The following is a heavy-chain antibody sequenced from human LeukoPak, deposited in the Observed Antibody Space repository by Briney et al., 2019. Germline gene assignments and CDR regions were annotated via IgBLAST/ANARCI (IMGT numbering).Heavy chain of an antibody. CDR1: GFTFSSYA. J-gene: IGHJ5*02. CDR3: ARDPASGWPTYP. Sequence: GGSLRLSCAASGFTFSSYAMSWVRQAPGKGLEWVSAISGSGGSTYYADSVKGRFTISRDNAKNSLYLQMNSLRAEDTAVYYCARDPASGWPTYPWGQGTLVTVSS. CDR2: ISGSGGST. V-gene: IGHV3-23*01. D-gene: IGHD6-19*01.